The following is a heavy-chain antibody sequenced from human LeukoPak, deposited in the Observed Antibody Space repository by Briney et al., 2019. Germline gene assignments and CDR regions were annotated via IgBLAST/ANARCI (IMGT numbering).Heavy chain of an antibody. D-gene: IGHD1-26*01. Sequence: GGSLGLSCAASGFTFSTYWMNWVRQAPGKGLEWVANVKEDGSAKLYVDSVKGRFSVSRDNAKNSLYLQMNNLRADDTAVYYCARYSGSQGVEYWGQGTLVTVSS. V-gene: IGHV3-7*04. CDR2: VKEDGSAK. CDR1: GFTFSTYW. J-gene: IGHJ4*02. CDR3: ARYSGSQGVEY.